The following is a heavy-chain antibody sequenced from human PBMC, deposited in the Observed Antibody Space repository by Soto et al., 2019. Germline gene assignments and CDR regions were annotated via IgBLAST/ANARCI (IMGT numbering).Heavy chain of an antibody. J-gene: IGHJ5*02. D-gene: IGHD6-6*01. CDR2: IKSKTDGGAI. V-gene: IGHV3-15*01. Sequence: EVQLVESGGGLVKPGGSLRLSCAASGFPFINAWMTWVRQAPGKGLEWVGRIKSKTDGGAIDYGAPVKNRFTISRDDSKNTLYLQMNSLKTEDTAVYYCTTAGPHRSSSISFDPWGQGILVTVSS. CDR1: GFPFINAW. CDR3: TTAGPHRSSSISFDP.